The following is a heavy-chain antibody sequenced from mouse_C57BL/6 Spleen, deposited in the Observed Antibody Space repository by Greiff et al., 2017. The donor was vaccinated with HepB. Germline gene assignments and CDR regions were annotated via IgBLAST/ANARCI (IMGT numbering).Heavy chain of an antibody. D-gene: IGHD1-1*01. V-gene: IGHV5-15*01. J-gene: IGHJ1*03. CDR2: ISNLAYSI. Sequence: EVKVVESGGGLVQPGGSLKLSCAASGFTFSDYGMAWVRQAPRKGPEWVAFISNLAYSIYYADTVTGRFTISRENAKNTLYLEMSSLRSEDTAMYYCARQGYYYGSSDWYFDVWGTGTTVTVSS. CDR3: ARQGYYYGSSDWYFDV. CDR1: GFTFSDYG.